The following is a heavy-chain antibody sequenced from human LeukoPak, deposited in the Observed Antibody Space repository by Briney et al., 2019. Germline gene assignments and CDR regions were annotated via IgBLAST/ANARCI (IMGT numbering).Heavy chain of an antibody. CDR2: IYTSGST. J-gene: IGHJ6*03. D-gene: IGHD4-17*01. CDR3: ARDRTTVTTYYSYSYMDV. CDR1: GDSISSYY. Sequence: SETLSLTSAVSGDSISSYYWSWIRQPAGKGLEWIGRIYTSGSTNYNPSLKSRVTISVDKSKNQFSLKLSSVTAADTAVYYCARDRTTVTTYYSYSYMDVWGKGTTVTVSS. V-gene: IGHV4-4*07.